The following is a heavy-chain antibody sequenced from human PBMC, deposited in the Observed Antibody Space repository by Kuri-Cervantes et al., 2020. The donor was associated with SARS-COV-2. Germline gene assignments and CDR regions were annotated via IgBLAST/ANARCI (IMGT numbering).Heavy chain of an antibody. V-gene: IGHV3-48*03. CDR3: ARGGSYYQAFYY. CDR2: ISSSGSTI. Sequence: GGSLRLSCAASGFTFSSYEMNWVRQAPGKGLEWVSYISSSGSTIYYADSVKGRFTISRDNAKNSLYLQMNSLRAEDTAVYYCARGGSYYQAFYYWGQGTLVTVSS. J-gene: IGHJ4*02. CDR1: GFTFSSYE. D-gene: IGHD1-26*01.